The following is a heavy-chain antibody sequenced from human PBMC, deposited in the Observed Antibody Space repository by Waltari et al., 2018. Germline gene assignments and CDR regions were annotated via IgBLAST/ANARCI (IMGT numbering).Heavy chain of an antibody. V-gene: IGHV3-23*04. CDR3: AKADYHDSSGYRPYYFDY. Sequence: EVQLVESGGGLVQPGGSLRLSCAASGFTFSSYAMSWVRQAPGKGLEWVSASRGSGGSTYYADSVKGRFTISRDNSKNTLYLQMNSLRAEDTAVYYCAKADYHDSSGYRPYYFDYWGQGTLVTVSS. J-gene: IGHJ4*02. D-gene: IGHD3-22*01. CDR2: SRGSGGST. CDR1: GFTFSSYA.